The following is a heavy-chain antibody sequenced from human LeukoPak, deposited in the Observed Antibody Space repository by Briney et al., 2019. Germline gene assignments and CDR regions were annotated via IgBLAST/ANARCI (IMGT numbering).Heavy chain of an antibody. CDR3: ARMGHSGSPFDY. Sequence: KVSCKASGGTFSSYTISWVRQAPGQGLEWMGRIIPILGIANYAQKFQGRVTITADKSTSTAYMELSSLRSEDTAVYYCARMGHSGSPFDYWGQGTLVTVSS. D-gene: IGHD1-26*01. CDR1: GGTFSSYT. V-gene: IGHV1-69*02. J-gene: IGHJ4*02. CDR2: IIPILGIA.